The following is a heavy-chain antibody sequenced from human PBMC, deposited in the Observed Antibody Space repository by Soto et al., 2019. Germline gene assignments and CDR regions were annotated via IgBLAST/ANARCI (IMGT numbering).Heavy chain of an antibody. Sequence: GASVKVSCKASGYTFTTYAMHWVRQAPGQRLEWMGWINAGNGATKYSQNFQDRVTIARDTSANTAFMELNSLRGEDTAVYYCATLYCGSSSCYYSDYWGLGTLVTVSS. J-gene: IGHJ4*02. V-gene: IGHV1-3*01. CDR1: GYTFTTYA. D-gene: IGHD2-2*01. CDR2: INAGNGAT. CDR3: ATLYCGSSSCYYSDY.